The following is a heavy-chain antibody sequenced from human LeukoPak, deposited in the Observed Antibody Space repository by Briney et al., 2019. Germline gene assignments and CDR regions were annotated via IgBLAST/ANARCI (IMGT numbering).Heavy chain of an antibody. V-gene: IGHV4-61*02. CDR3: AGYCSGGSCYPVGSWFDP. Sequence: PSETLSLTCSVSGGSISSSNYYWSWIRQPAGKGLEWIGRIYTSESTNYNPSLKSRVTISVDTSRNQFSLKLSPVTAADTAVYYCAGYCSGGSCYPVGSWFDPWGQGTLVTVSS. J-gene: IGHJ5*02. CDR1: GGSISSSNYY. CDR2: IYTSEST. D-gene: IGHD2-15*01.